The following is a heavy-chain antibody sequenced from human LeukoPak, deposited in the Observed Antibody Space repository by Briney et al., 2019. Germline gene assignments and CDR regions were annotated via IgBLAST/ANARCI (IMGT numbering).Heavy chain of an antibody. CDR3: ARRRVTGEGSDY. J-gene: IGHJ4*02. Sequence: GASVKVSCKVSGYTFTSYDINWVRQATGQGLEWMGWMNPNSGNTGYAQKFQGRVTITRNTSISTAYMELSSLRSEDTAVYYCARRRVTGEGSDYWGQGTLVTVSS. D-gene: IGHD7-27*01. V-gene: IGHV1-8*03. CDR1: GYTFTSYD. CDR2: MNPNSGNT.